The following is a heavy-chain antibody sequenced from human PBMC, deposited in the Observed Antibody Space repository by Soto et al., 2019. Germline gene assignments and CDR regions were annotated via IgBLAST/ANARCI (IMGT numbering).Heavy chain of an antibody. CDR3: ATYFTAVAYFEN. CDR1: GDTLSYSA. CDR2: ITPSFGSP. Sequence: QVQLVQSGAEVRKPGSSVRISCTASGDTLSYSAIGWLRQAPGQGLEWMGGITPSFGSPVYARKFQGRVTIAADHMILNNLRSDDTAMCFCATYFTAVAYFENWGQGTLVTVSS. J-gene: IGHJ4*02. D-gene: IGHD5-18*01. V-gene: IGHV1-69*01.